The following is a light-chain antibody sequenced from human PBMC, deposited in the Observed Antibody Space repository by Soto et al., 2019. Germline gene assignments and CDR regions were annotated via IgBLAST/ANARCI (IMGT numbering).Light chain of an antibody. CDR2: GAS. CDR1: QSVTNNY. CDR3: QQHGRSPPSWT. J-gene: IGKJ1*01. V-gene: IGKV3-20*01. Sequence: ETVLTQSPGTLSLSPGERATLFCRASQSVTNNYLAWYQHKPGQAPRLLIYGASSRATGIPDRFSGSGSGTDFTLTSSRLEPEDFAVYYCQQHGRSPPSWTFGQGTKVEIK.